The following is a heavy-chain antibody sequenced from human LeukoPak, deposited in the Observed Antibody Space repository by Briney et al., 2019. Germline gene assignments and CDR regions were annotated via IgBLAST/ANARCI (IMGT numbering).Heavy chain of an antibody. J-gene: IGHJ5*02. CDR1: GGSISSYY. Sequence: SQTLSLTCTVSGGSISSYYWSWIRQPAGKGLEWIGRIYTSGSTNYNPSLKSRVTMSVDTSKNQFSLKLSSVTAADTAVYYCARGVGDIVVVPDAIDAGWFDPWGQGTLVTVSS. CDR2: IYTSGST. D-gene: IGHD2-2*02. V-gene: IGHV4-4*07. CDR3: ARGVGDIVVVPDAIDAGWFDP.